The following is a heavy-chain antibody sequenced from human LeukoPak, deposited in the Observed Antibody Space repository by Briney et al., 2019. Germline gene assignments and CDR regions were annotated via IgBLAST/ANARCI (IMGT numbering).Heavy chain of an antibody. J-gene: IGHJ5*02. CDR2: IYTSGSS. CDR1: GVSISSGRYY. D-gene: IGHD3-16*01. V-gene: IGHV4-61*02. CDR3: ARDLGGANWFDP. Sequence: SQTLSLTCTVSGVSISSGRYYWRWLRQPAGKVLEWIGRIYTSGSSNSNPSLKSRVTISVGTSKNQFSLKLSSVTAADTAVYYCARDLGGANWFDPWGQGTLVTVSS.